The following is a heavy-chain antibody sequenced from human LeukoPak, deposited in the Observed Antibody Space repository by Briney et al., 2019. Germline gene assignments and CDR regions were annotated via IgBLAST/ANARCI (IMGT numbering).Heavy chain of an antibody. V-gene: IGHV3-30*02. CDR3: AKELYDFWNGPFDY. J-gene: IGHJ4*02. D-gene: IGHD3-3*01. CDR2: IRYDGSNK. Sequence: PGGSLRLSCAASGFTFSSYGMHWVRQAPGKGLEWVAFIRYDGSNKYYADSVKGRFTISRDNSKNTLYLQMNSLRAEDTAVYYCAKELYDFWNGPFDYWGQGTLVTVSS. CDR1: GFTFSSYG.